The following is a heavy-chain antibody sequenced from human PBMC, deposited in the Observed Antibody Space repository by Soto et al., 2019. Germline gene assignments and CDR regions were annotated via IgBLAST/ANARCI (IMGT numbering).Heavy chain of an antibody. Sequence: SETLSLTCTVSGGSITTTNYYWGWIRQPPGKGLEWIGSIYYSGSTYYNPSLRSRVTISVDTSKNQFSLNLSSVTAADTAVYYCERSLSTNRNPNWFDPWARETRVPVSS. J-gene: IGHJ5*02. D-gene: IGHD3-3*02. CDR3: ERSLSTNRNPNWFDP. CDR2: IYYSGST. CDR1: GGSITTTNYY. V-gene: IGHV4-39*01.